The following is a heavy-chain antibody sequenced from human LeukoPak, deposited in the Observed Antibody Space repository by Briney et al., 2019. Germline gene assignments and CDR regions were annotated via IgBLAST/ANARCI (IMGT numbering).Heavy chain of an antibody. V-gene: IGHV4-39*07. CDR3: ARGTRTFDP. CDR2: IYYSGST. J-gene: IGHJ5*02. Sequence: PSETLSLNCTVSGGSISSSSYYRGWIRQPPGKGLEWIGSIYYSGSTNYNPSLKSRVTISVDTSKNQFSLKLSSVTAADTAVYYCARGTRTFDPWGQGTLVTVSS. CDR1: GGSISSSSYY.